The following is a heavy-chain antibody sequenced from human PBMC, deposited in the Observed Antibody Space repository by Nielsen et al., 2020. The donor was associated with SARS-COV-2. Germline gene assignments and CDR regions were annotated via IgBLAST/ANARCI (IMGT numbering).Heavy chain of an antibody. CDR1: GYAFTSYG. V-gene: IGHV1-18*01. CDR3: GRDSGQYCDVDCPSLH. J-gene: IGHJ4*02. CDR2: ISAYSGNI. Sequence: ASVKVSCKTSGYAFTSYGVTWVRQAPGQGLEWLGWISAYSGNIYYAQRLQGRVTLTTDASTGTVYMEMRSLTSDDTAVYFCGRDSGQYCDVDCPSLHWGQGTLVIVSS. D-gene: IGHD2-21*02.